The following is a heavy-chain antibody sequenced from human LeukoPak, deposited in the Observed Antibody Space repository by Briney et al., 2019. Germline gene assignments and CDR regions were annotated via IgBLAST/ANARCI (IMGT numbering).Heavy chain of an antibody. D-gene: IGHD3-10*01. J-gene: IGHJ4*02. V-gene: IGHV3-20*04. CDR2: INWNGGST. Sequence: PGGSLRLSCAASGFTFDDYGMSWVRQAPGKGLEWVSGINWNGGSTGYADSVKGRFTISRDNSKNTLYLQMNSLRAEDTVVYYCAKDSPPGGDYWGQGTLVTVSS. CDR3: AKDSPPGGDY. CDR1: GFTFDDYG.